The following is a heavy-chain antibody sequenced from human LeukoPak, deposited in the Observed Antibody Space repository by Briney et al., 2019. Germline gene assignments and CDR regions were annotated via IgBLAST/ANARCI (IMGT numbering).Heavy chain of an antibody. CDR2: NNPSRDAT. CDR1: GYTFDIYF. V-gene: IGHV1-46*02. J-gene: IGHJ4*02. D-gene: IGHD2-2*01. Sequence: GASVKVSCTASGYTFDIYFIHWVRQAPGQGLEWMGTNNPSRDATNYAEKFQGRVTMTRDTSTSTVYMELGSLRSDDTAVYYCARGDCSSTTCYVIDYWGQGTLVTVSS. CDR3: ARGDCSSTTCYVIDY.